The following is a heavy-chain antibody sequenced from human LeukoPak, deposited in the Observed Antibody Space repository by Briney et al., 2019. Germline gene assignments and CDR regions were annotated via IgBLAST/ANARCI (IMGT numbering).Heavy chain of an antibody. CDR2: IYYSGST. CDR1: GGSISSYY. D-gene: IGHD4-17*01. V-gene: IGHV4-59*12. J-gene: IGHJ4*02. CDR3: ARRKLDYGDHYFDY. Sequence: SETLSLTCTVSGGSISSYYWSWIRQPPGKGLEWIGYIYYSGSTNYNPSLKSRVTISVDTSKNQFSLKLSSVTAADTAVYYCARRKLDYGDHYFDYWGQGTLVTVSS.